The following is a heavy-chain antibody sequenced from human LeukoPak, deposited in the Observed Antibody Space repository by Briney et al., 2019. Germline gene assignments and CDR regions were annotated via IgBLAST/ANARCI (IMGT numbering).Heavy chain of an antibody. CDR3: AKDASIGRYCTNGVCSPFDY. Sequence: GGSLRLSCAASGFAFNNYAMTWVRQAPGKGLEWVSNINDNGGQRHYADSVKGRFTISRDNSKNTLFLQMDSLRAEDTAVYYCAKDASIGRYCTNGVCSPFDYWGQGTLVTVSS. D-gene: IGHD2-8*01. CDR2: INDNGGQR. V-gene: IGHV3-23*01. CDR1: GFAFNNYA. J-gene: IGHJ4*02.